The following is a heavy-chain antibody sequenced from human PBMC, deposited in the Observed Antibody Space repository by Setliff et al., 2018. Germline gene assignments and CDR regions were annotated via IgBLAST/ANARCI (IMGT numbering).Heavy chain of an antibody. J-gene: IGHJ4*02. D-gene: IGHD6-25*01. V-gene: IGHV4-39*07. CDR1: GGSISSSSYY. CDR3: ARFAGSGWVDY. Sequence: PSETLSLTCTVSGGSISSSSYYWGWIRQPPGKGLEWIGSIYYSGSTYYNPSLKSRVTISVDTSKNQSSLKLSSVTAADTAVYDCARFAGSGWVDYWGQGTLVTVLL. CDR2: IYYSGST.